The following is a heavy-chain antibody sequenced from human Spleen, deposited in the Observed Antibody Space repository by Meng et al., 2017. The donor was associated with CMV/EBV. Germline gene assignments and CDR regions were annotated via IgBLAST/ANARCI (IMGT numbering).Heavy chain of an antibody. Sequence: ASVKVSCKPSGYSVSSYGLSWVRQAPGQGLEWMGWISGINGNTKYAEKFQGRVTVTKDFMELRSLRSDDTAVYYCASELMGDDNYRFDDYWGQGTLVTVSS. CDR1: GYSVSSYG. J-gene: IGHJ4*02. V-gene: IGHV1-18*01. D-gene: IGHD4-11*01. CDR3: ASELMGDDNYRFDDY. CDR2: ISGINGNT.